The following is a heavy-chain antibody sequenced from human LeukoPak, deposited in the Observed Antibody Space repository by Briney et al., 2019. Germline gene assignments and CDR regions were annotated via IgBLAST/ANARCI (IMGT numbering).Heavy chain of an antibody. CDR2: ISSSSSYI. Sequence: SGGSLRLSFAASGFTFSSYSMNGVRKAPGKGLDWVSSISSSSSYIYYADSVKGRFTISRDNAKNSLYLQMNSLRAEDTAVYYCARDGSVATPFDYWGQGTLVTVSS. J-gene: IGHJ4*02. D-gene: IGHD2-15*01. CDR3: ARDGSVATPFDY. V-gene: IGHV3-21*01. CDR1: GFTFSSYS.